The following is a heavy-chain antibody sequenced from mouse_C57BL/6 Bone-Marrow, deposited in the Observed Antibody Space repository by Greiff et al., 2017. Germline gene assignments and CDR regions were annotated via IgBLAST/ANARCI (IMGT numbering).Heavy chain of an antibody. CDR2: IDTSDSYT. Sequence: VQLQQPGAELVMPGASVKLSCKASGYTFTSYWMHWVKQRPGQGLEWIGEIDTSDSYTNYNQKFKGKSTLIVDKSSRTAYMQLSSRSSEDSAVYYCARGGYGNPFAYWGQGTLVTVSA. V-gene: IGHV1-69*01. D-gene: IGHD2-1*01. CDR1: GYTFTSYW. CDR3: ARGGYGNPFAY. J-gene: IGHJ3*01.